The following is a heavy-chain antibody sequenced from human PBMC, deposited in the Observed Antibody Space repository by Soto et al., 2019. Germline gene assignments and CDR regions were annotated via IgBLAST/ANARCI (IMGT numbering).Heavy chain of an antibody. J-gene: IGHJ6*02. CDR3: ARESRLTTVTTYYYYGMDV. Sequence: GGSLRLSCAASGFTFSSYSMNWVRQAPGKGLEWVSSISSSSSYIYYADSVKGRFTISRDNAKNSLYLQMNSLRAEDTAVYYCARESRLTTVTTYYYYGMDVWGQGTTVTVSS. CDR2: ISSSSSYI. CDR1: GFTFSSYS. V-gene: IGHV3-21*01. D-gene: IGHD4-17*01.